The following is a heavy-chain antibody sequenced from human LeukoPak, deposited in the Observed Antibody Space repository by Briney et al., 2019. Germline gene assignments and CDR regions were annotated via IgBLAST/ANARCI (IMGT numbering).Heavy chain of an antibody. CDR1: GGSFSTYA. Sequence: GSSVKVSCKASGGSFSTYAISWVRQAPGQGLEWMGGIIPFFGTPSSAQKFHGRVTITADESTNTAYMEVSSLRSEDTALYYCARYKVPPHQDSSMVPGVYYYYGMDVWGLGTTVTVPS. CDR2: IIPFFGTP. J-gene: IGHJ6*02. D-gene: IGHD3-10*01. CDR3: ARYKVPPHQDSSMVPGVYYYYGMDV. V-gene: IGHV1-69*01.